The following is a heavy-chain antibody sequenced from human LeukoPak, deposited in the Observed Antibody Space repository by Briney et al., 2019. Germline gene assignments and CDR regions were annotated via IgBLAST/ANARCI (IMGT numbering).Heavy chain of an antibody. V-gene: IGHV3-30*18. D-gene: IGHD1/OR15-1a*01. Sequence: GRSLRLSCAASGFTFSNYGMHWVRQAPGKGLEWVAVISYDGSNKYYADSVKGRFTISRDNSKNTLYLQMNSLRAEDTAVYYCAKGLEQYYYYYYMDVWGKGTTVTISS. CDR1: GFTFSNYG. J-gene: IGHJ6*03. CDR2: ISYDGSNK. CDR3: AKGLEQYYYYYYMDV.